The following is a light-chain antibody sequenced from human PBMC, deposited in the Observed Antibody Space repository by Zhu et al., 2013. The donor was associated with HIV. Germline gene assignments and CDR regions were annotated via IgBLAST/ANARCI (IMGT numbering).Light chain of an antibody. CDR3: MQALQTPPT. Sequence: DIVMTQTPLSLSVTPGQPASISCRSSQSLLHSNGYNYLDWYLQKPGQSPQLLIYLGSNQASGVPDRFSGSGSGTDFTLKISRVEAEDVGVYYCMQALQTPPTFGQGTKVEIK. CDR1: QSLLHSNGYNY. V-gene: IGKV2-28*01. CDR2: LGS. J-gene: IGKJ1*01.